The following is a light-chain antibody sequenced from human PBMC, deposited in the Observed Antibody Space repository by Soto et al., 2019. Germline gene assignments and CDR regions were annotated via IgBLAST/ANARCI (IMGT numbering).Light chain of an antibody. CDR1: SSNIGSNP. V-gene: IGLV1-44*01. Sequence: QAVVTQPPSASGTPGQRVTISCSGSSSNIGSNPVNWYQQLPGTAPKVLIYSNNQRPSGVPDRFSGSKSGTSASLAISGLQSEDEAEFYCAAWDDSLNGHYVFGTGTKLTVL. J-gene: IGLJ1*01. CDR3: AAWDDSLNGHYV. CDR2: SNN.